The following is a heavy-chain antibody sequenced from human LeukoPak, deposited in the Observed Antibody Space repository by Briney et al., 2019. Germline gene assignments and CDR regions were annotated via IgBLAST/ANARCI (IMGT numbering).Heavy chain of an antibody. V-gene: IGHV4-34*09. J-gene: IGHJ5*02. Sequence: TLSLTCAVYGGSFSGYYWSWIRQPPGKGLEWIGEIDHSGSTYYNPSLKSRVTISLDTSKNQFSLKLTSVTAADTAVYYCARDRWFDPWGQGTLVTVSS. CDR2: IDHSGST. CDR1: GGSFSGYY. CDR3: ARDRWFDP.